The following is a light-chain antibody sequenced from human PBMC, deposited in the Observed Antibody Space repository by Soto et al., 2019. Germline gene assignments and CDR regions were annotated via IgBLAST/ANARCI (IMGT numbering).Light chain of an antibody. V-gene: IGLV2-8*01. Sequence: QSALTQPPSASVSPGQSVTISCTGTSSDVGGYNYVSWYQQQPGKAPKLMIYEVSKRPSGVPERFSGSKSGNTASLTVSGLQAEDEADYYCSSYAGTNNLVVFGGGTKLTVL. CDR2: EVS. CDR3: SSYAGTNNLVV. CDR1: SSDVGGYNY. J-gene: IGLJ2*01.